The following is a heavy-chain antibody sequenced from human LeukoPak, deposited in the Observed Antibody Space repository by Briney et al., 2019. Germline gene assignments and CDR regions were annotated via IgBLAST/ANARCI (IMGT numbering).Heavy chain of an antibody. V-gene: IGHV1-2*02. Sequence: ASVKVSCKASGYTFTGYYVHWVRQAPGQGLEWMGWINPNSGDTDHAQNFQGRVTMTRDTFISTAYMELRRLRSDDTAVYYCARGSGWPHYYFDYWGQGTLFTASS. D-gene: IGHD6-19*01. J-gene: IGHJ4*02. CDR2: INPNSGDT. CDR1: GYTFTGYY. CDR3: ARGSGWPHYYFDY.